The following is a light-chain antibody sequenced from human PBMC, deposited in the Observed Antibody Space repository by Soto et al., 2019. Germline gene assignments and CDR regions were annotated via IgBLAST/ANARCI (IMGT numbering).Light chain of an antibody. Sequence: DIQMTQSPSSLSASVGDRVTITCQASQDISNYLNWFQQKPGKAPKLLIYDASNLETGVPSRFSGNRSWTDFTFTISSLQPEDIATYYCQQHESVPFTFGPGTKVEIK. CDR1: QDISNY. J-gene: IGKJ3*01. CDR3: QQHESVPFT. V-gene: IGKV1-33*01. CDR2: DAS.